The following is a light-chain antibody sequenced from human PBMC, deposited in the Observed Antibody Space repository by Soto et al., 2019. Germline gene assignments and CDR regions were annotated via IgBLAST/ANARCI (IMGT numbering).Light chain of an antibody. J-gene: IGLJ1*01. CDR3: SSRTTSNPYV. V-gene: IGLV2-14*01. CDR2: EVS. Sequence: QSALTQPASVSGSPGQSITISCTGTSSDIGAYNSVSWYQQHPRKAPKLMIYEVSNRPSGVSNRFSASKSGNTASLTISGLQAEDEADYYCSSRTTSNPYVFGTGTQLTVL. CDR1: SSDIGAYNS.